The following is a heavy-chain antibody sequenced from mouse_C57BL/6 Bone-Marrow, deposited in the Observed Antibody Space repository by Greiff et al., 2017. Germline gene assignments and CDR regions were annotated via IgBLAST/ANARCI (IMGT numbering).Heavy chain of an antibody. CDR3: ARRDDYDGAWFAY. D-gene: IGHD2-4*01. J-gene: IGHJ3*01. CDR1: GFTFSDYG. V-gene: IGHV5-17*01. CDR2: ISSGSSTI. Sequence: EVKLVESGGGLVKPGGSLKLSCAASGFTFSDYGMHWVRQAPEKGLEWVAYISSGSSTIYYADTVKGRFTISRDNAKNTLFLQKTSLRSEDTAMYYCARRDDYDGAWFAYWGQGTLVTVSA.